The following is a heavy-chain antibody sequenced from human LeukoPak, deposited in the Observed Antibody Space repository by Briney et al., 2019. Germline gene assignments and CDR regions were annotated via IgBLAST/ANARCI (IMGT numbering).Heavy chain of an antibody. CDR3: SRLGGSPPYFDY. CDR1: GFSFSGSA. D-gene: IGHD3-16*01. V-gene: IGHV3-73*01. CDR2: IRRKGNDYAT. Sequence: PGGSLRLSCAASGFSFSGSAIRWVRQAPGKGLEWVGPIRRKGNDYATAYTASVKGRFTISRDDSKNTAFLQMDSLKTEDTAVYFCSRLGGSPPYFDYWGQGTLVTVSS. J-gene: IGHJ4*02.